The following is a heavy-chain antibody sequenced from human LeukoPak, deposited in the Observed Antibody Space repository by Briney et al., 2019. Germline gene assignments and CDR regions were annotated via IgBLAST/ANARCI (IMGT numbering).Heavy chain of an antibody. CDR1: GYTFTSYG. CDR3: ARSIAAAGLSPVSWFDP. CDR2: ISAYNGNT. Sequence: ASVKVSCKASGYTFTSYGISWVRQAPGHGLEWVGWISAYNGNTNYAQKLQRRVPVTTGTSTSTAYMELRSLRADDTAVYYFARSIAAAGLSPVSWFDPWGQGTRVTVS. D-gene: IGHD6-13*01. V-gene: IGHV1-18*01. J-gene: IGHJ5*02.